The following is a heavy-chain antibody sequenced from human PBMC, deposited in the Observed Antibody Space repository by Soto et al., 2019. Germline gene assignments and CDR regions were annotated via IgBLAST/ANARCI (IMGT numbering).Heavy chain of an antibody. J-gene: IGHJ4*02. V-gene: IGHV3-23*01. Sequence: EVQLLESGGGLVQPGGSLRLSCAASGFTFRGYAMSWSRKAPGKGLDWVSAISGSGGSTYYADSVKGRFTISRDNSKNTLYLQMNSLRAEDTAVYYCAKTYYYDSSGYYYKGHFDYWGQGTLVTVSS. CDR3: AKTYYYDSSGYYYKGHFDY. CDR1: GFTFRGYA. D-gene: IGHD3-22*01. CDR2: ISGSGGST.